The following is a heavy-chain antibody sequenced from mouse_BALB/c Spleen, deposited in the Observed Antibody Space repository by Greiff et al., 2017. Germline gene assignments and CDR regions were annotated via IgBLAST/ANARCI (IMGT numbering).Heavy chain of an antibody. CDR1: GYTFTSYY. CDR2: INPSNGGT. Sequence: QVQLQQSGAELVKPGASVKLSCKASGYTFTSYYMYWVKQRPGQGLGWIGEINPSNGGTNFNEKFKSKATLTVDKSSSTAYMQLSSLTSEDSAVYYCTRGDGSSYDYAMDYWGQGTSVTVSS. V-gene: IGHV1S81*02. D-gene: IGHD1-1*01. CDR3: TRGDGSSYDYAMDY. J-gene: IGHJ4*01.